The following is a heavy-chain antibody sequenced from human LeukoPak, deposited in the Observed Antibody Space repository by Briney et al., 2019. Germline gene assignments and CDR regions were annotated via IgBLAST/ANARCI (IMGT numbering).Heavy chain of an antibody. CDR1: GGSISSYY. Sequence: SETLSLTCTVSGGSISSYYWSWIRQPAGKGLEWIGRTYTSGSTNYNPSLKSRVTISVDTSKNQFSLKLSSVTTADTAVYYCARGYCSSTSCYLYAMDVGGKGTTVTVSS. J-gene: IGHJ6*03. CDR3: ARGYCSSTSCYLYAMDV. D-gene: IGHD2-2*01. CDR2: TYTSGST. V-gene: IGHV4-4*07.